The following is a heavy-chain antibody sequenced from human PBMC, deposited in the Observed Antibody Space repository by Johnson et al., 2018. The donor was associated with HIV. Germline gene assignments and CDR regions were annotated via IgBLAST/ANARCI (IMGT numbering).Heavy chain of an antibody. CDR1: GFTFRNFG. J-gene: IGHJ3*02. Sequence: MQLVESGGGVVQPGGSLTLSCAASGFTFRNFGIHWVRQAPGKGLEWVAFIRFDGNNKYYADSVKGRFTISRENYKNTLYLQMNSLRAEDTAVYYCAKEASGWYHAGDAFDIWGQGTMVTVSS. V-gene: IGHV3-30*02. D-gene: IGHD6-19*01. CDR3: AKEASGWYHAGDAFDI. CDR2: IRFDGNNK.